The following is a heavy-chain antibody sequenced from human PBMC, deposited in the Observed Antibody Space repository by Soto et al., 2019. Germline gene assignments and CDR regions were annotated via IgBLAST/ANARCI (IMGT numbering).Heavy chain of an antibody. CDR3: ARFSVDYNFDY. CDR1: GGSISMGNW. J-gene: IGHJ4*02. D-gene: IGHD2-15*01. CDR2: IYFSGTT. V-gene: IGHV4-4*02. Sequence: PSETLSLTCVVSGGSISMGNWCSCVRQPPGKGLEWIGDIYFSGTTNYNPSLRGRVTILVDMSKNQFSLKLTSVTAADTAVYFCARFSVDYNFDYWGQGTLVTVSS.